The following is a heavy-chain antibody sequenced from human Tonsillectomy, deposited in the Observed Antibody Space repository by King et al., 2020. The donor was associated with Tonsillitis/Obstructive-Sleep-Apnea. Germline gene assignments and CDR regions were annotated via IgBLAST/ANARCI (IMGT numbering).Heavy chain of an antibody. Sequence: QLVESGGGLVQPGGSLRLSCAASGFTFSSYAMSWVRQAPGKGLEWVSAIRGSGGSTYYADSVTGRFTISRDNSKNTLYLQMNSLRAEDTAVYYCAKAGDMVGVPAATTDYWGQGTRVTVSS. CDR2: IRGSGGST. CDR1: GFTFSSYA. J-gene: IGHJ4*02. D-gene: IGHD2-2*01. V-gene: IGHV3-23*04. CDR3: AKAGDMVGVPAATTDY.